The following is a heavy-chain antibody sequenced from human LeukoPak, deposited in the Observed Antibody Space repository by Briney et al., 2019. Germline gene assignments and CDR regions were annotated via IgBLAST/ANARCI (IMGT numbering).Heavy chain of an antibody. CDR2: IRSKANSYAT. V-gene: IGHV3-73*01. CDR1: GFTFSGSA. D-gene: IGHD6-19*01. Sequence: GGSLRLSCAASGFTFSGSAMHWVRQASGKGLEWVGRIRSKANSYATAYAASVKGRFTISRDDSKNTAYLQVNSLKTEDTAVYYCTSRYSSGLNWFDPWGQGTLVTVSS. CDR3: TSRYSSGLNWFDP. J-gene: IGHJ5*02.